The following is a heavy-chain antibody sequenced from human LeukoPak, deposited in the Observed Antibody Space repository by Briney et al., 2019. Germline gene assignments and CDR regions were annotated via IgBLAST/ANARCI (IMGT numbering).Heavy chain of an antibody. CDR3: ARASYGRGAYYFDY. V-gene: IGHV4-59*08. D-gene: IGHD3-10*02. CDR1: GGSISSYY. J-gene: IGHJ4*02. CDR2: IYYSGST. Sequence: PSETLSLTCTVSGGSISSYYWSWIRQPPGKGLEWIGYIYYSGSTNYNPSLKSRVTISVDTSKNQFSLKLSSVTAADTAVYYCARASYGRGAYYFDYWGQGTLVTVSS.